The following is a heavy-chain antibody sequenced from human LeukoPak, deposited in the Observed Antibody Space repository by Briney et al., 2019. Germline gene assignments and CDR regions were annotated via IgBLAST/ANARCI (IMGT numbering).Heavy chain of an antibody. Sequence: SETLSLTCTVSGGSISSYYWSWIRQPPGKGLEWIGYIYYSGSTNYNPSLKSRVTISVDTSKNQFSLKLSSVTAADTAVYYCARSRKRSSGWYPTGGMDVWGQGTTVTVSS. V-gene: IGHV4-59*08. D-gene: IGHD6-19*01. CDR3: ARSRKRSSGWYPTGGMDV. J-gene: IGHJ6*02. CDR1: GGSISSYY. CDR2: IYYSGST.